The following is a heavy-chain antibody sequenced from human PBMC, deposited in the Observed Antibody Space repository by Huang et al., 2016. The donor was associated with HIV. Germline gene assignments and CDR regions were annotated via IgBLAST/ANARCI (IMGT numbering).Heavy chain of an antibody. D-gene: IGHD2-21*02. V-gene: IGHV7-4-1*02. CDR1: GYTFTEDA. Sequence: QVQLEQSGSELKKPGASVRISCRASGYTFTEDAMNWVRQAPGQGLEWLGWINTPTGKPTYAHGFKGRFVFSWDTSVSTSYLQISSLQTDDTAIYYCARGIVVTSINWFDPWGQGTLVTVSS. J-gene: IGHJ5*02. CDR2: INTPTGKP. CDR3: ARGIVVTSINWFDP.